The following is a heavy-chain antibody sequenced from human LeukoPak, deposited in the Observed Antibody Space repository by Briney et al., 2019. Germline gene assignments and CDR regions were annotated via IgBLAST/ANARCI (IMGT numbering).Heavy chain of an antibody. Sequence: GGSLRLSCEGSGFSFSSYWMTWVRQLPGKGPEWVANIRQDESERYFADSVKGRFTISRDNAKNSLYLQMNSLRAEDTAVYYCARERVYYYGSGSYSHGFDYWGQGTLVTVSS. D-gene: IGHD3-10*01. CDR1: GFSFSSYW. V-gene: IGHV3-7*01. J-gene: IGHJ4*02. CDR2: IRQDESER. CDR3: ARERVYYYGSGSYSHGFDY.